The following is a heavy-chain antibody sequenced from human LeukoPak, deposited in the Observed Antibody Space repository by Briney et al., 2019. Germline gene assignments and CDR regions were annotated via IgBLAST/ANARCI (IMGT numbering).Heavy chain of an antibody. Sequence: GGSQRLSCSTSGFTFKNFALSWVRQAPGKGLEWVATIPYRAGKSYYADSVQGRFSISRDDSAKTVYLHLNSLRAGDTAIYYCAKVYCSSPRCFLPFDYWGQGTLVTVSS. V-gene: IGHV3-23*01. J-gene: IGHJ4*02. CDR3: AKVYCSSPRCFLPFDY. CDR2: IPYRAGKS. D-gene: IGHD2-2*01. CDR1: GFTFKNFA.